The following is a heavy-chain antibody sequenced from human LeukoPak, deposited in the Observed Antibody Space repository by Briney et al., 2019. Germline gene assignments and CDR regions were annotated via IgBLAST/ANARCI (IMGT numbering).Heavy chain of an antibody. CDR2: IYPGDSDT. J-gene: IGHJ4*02. V-gene: IGHV5-51*01. CDR3: ARNYYDTSGSLIGDY. CDR1: GYSFTNYW. D-gene: IGHD3-22*01. Sequence: GESLKISCKGSGYSFTNYWIGWVRQMPGKGLELMGIIYPGDSDTRYSPSFQGQVTISADKSINTAYLHWTSLKASDTAMYYCARNYYDTSGSLIGDYWGQGTLVTVSS.